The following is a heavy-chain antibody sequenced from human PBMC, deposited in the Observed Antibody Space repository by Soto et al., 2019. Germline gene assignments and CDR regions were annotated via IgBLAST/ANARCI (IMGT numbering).Heavy chain of an antibody. V-gene: IGHV4-30-4*01. Sequence: SETLSLTCTVSGGSISSGDYYWSWIRQPPGKGLEWIGYIYYSGSTYHNPSLKSRVTISVDTSKNQFSLKLSSVTAADTAVYYCARGPGWAAAGYWGQGTLVTVSS. CDR1: GGSISSGDYY. J-gene: IGHJ4*02. CDR3: ARGPGWAAAGY. CDR2: IYYSGST. D-gene: IGHD6-13*01.